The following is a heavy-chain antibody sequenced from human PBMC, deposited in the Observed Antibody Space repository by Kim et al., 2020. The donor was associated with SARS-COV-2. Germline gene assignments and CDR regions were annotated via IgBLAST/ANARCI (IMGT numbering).Heavy chain of an antibody. CDR1: GFTFSSYA. V-gene: IGHV3-23*01. D-gene: IGHD2-2*02. Sequence: GGSLRLSCAASGFTFSSYAMSWVRQAPGKGLEWVSAISGSGGSTYYADSVKGRFTISRDNSKNTLYLQMNSLRAEDTAVYYCAKDATAIYCSSTSCYMAGYFDYWGQGTLVTVSS. J-gene: IGHJ4*02. CDR2: ISGSGGST. CDR3: AKDATAIYCSSTSCYMAGYFDY.